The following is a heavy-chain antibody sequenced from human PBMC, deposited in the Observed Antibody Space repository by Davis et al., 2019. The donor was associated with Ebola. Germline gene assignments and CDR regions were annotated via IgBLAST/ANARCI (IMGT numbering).Heavy chain of an antibody. D-gene: IGHD6-6*01. V-gene: IGHV4-39*07. CDR2: IYYNGRT. J-gene: IGHJ2*01. CDR1: GGSISSGTYY. Sequence: GSLRLSCSVSGGSISSGTYYWGWVRQPPGKGLEWIGSIYYNGRTYYSSSLEGRVTILLDTSKNQFSLKLNSVTAADTAVYFCARLSGLFSSSSGALYFDLWGRGTLVSVSS. CDR3: ARLSGLFSSSSGALYFDL.